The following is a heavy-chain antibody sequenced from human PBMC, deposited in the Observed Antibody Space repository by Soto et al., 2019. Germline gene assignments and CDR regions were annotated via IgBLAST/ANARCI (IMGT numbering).Heavy chain of an antibody. CDR3: AKWNGYGGV. CDR2: VSGGSGVT. J-gene: IGHJ4*02. CDR1: GFSFSTYG. Sequence: GGSLRLSCAVSGFSFSTYGVTWVRQAPGRGLEWVCGVSGGSGVTHYADSVKGRLTITGADSHTTVYLQMHSLRVEAPAVSPWAKWNGYGGVWGQGTLVTVSS. V-gene: IGHV3-23*01. D-gene: IGHD4-17*01.